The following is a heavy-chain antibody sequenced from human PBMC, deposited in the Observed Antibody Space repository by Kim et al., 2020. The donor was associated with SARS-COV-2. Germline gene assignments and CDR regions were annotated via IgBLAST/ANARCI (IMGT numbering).Heavy chain of an antibody. Sequence: YADSVKGRFTISRDNSKNTLYLQMNSLGAEDTAVYYCAIGKYGSGSYYNDWGQGTLVTVSS. J-gene: IGHJ4*02. D-gene: IGHD3-10*01. CDR3: AIGKYGSGSYYND. V-gene: IGHV3-23*01.